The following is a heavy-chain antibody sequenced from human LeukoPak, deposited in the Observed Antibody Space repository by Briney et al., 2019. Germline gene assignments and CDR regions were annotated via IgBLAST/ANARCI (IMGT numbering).Heavy chain of an antibody. J-gene: IGHJ5*02. D-gene: IGHD6-6*01. CDR1: GFTVNTNY. V-gene: IGHV3-66*01. Sequence: GGSLRLSCAASGFTVNTNYMSWVRQAPGKGLEWVSVIYSGGSTYYGDSVKGRFTISRDNSKNTLYLQMNSLRAEDTAVYYCAKTTAARRGNWFDPWGQGTLVTVSS. CDR2: IYSGGST. CDR3: AKTTAARRGNWFDP.